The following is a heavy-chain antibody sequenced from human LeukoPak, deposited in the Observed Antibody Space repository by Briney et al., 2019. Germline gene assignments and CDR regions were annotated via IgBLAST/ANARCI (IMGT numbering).Heavy chain of an antibody. CDR3: ARDKDMVRGVIITDAFDI. CDR1: GFTFSSYW. J-gene: IGHJ3*02. V-gene: IGHV3-7*01. Sequence: GGSLRLSCAASGFTFSSYWMSWVRQAPGKGLEWVANIKQDGSEKYYVDSVKGRFTISRDNAKDSQYLQMNSLRAEDTAVYYCARDKDMVRGVIITDAFDIWGQGTMVTVSS. D-gene: IGHD3-10*01. CDR2: IKQDGSEK.